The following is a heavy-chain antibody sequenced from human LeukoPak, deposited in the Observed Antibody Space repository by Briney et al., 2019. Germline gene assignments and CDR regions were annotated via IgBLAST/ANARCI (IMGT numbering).Heavy chain of an antibody. CDR3: ARDDPHYDSSGYYGVFDY. V-gene: IGHV3-30*03. D-gene: IGHD3-22*01. J-gene: IGHJ4*02. CDR2: ISYDGSNK. CDR1: GFTSSSYG. Sequence: GGSLRLSCAASGFTSSSYGMHWVRQAPGKGLEWVAVISYDGSNKYYADSVKGRFTISRDNSKNTLYLQMNNLRAEDTAVYYCARDDPHYDSSGYYGVFDYWGQGTLVTVS.